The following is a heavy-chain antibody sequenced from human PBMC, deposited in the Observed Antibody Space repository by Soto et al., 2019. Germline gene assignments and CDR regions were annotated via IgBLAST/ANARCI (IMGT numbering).Heavy chain of an antibody. Sequence: SVTVSCKASGYTFTRSGIITVRQAPGQRHERTGWSSTNNGNTSYEQTIQRRGTMTTYTSTRTGHMAVRSVRSDDTAFYYCAREGVAPYYYYGMDVWGQGTPVTVSS. J-gene: IGHJ6*02. CDR1: GYTFTRSG. CDR3: AREGVAPYYYYGMDV. V-gene: IGHV1-18*01. CDR2: SSTNNGNT. D-gene: IGHD5-12*01.